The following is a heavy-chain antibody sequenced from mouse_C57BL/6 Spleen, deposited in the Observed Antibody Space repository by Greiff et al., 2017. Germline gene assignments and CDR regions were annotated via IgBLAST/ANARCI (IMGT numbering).Heavy chain of an antibody. Sequence: QVQLQQPGPELVKPGASVKLSCKASGYTFTSYWMHWVKQRPGQGLEWIGNINPRNGGTNYNEKFKSKATLTVDKSSSTAYMQLSSLTSEDSAVYYCARSGGIYYDYDGVAYWGQGTLVTVSA. J-gene: IGHJ3*01. D-gene: IGHD2-4*01. CDR2: INPRNGGT. CDR1: GYTFTSYW. V-gene: IGHV1-53*01. CDR3: ARSGGIYYDYDGVAY.